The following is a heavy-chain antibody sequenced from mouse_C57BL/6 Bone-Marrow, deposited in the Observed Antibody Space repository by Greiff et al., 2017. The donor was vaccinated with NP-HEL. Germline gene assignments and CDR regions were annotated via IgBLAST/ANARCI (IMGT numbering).Heavy chain of an antibody. D-gene: IGHD2-2*01. CDR2: IDPSDSYT. CDR3: ARLLWLRYFDY. J-gene: IGHJ2*01. V-gene: IGHV1-69*01. Sequence: VQLQQPGAELVMPGASVKLSCKASGYTFTSYWMHWVKQRPGQGLEWIGEIDPSDSYTNYNQKFKGKSTLTVDKSSSTAYMQLSSLTSEDSAVYYCARLLWLRYFDYWGQGTTLTVSS. CDR1: GYTFTSYW.